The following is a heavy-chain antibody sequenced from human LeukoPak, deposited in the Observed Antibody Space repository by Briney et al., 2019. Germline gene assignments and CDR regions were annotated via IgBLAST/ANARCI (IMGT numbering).Heavy chain of an antibody. CDR2: IIPRFNTT. D-gene: IGHD2-8*01. J-gene: IGHJ4*02. Sequence: ASVRVSCTGAARSFSSYARNWGRQVPGQGLEWMGGIIPRFNTTKYAQKFQGRVTITTGESTSTASLELSSLRFEDTAVYYCVHTALVYFCFDYWGQGTLVTVAS. CDR1: ARSFSSYA. CDR3: VHTALVYFCFDY. V-gene: IGHV1-69*05.